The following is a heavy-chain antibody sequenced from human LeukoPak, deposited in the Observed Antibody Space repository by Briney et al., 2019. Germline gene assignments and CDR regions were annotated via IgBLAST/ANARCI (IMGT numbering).Heavy chain of an antibody. V-gene: IGHV3-48*04. Sequence: GGSLRLSCAASGFTFSSYSMNWVRQAPGKGREWVSYISSSSSTIYYADSVKGRFTISRDNAKNSLYLQMNSLRAEDTAVYYCAMAAGSFYYYYYMDVWGKGTTVTVSS. CDR1: GFTFSSYS. CDR3: AMAAGSFYYYYYMDV. J-gene: IGHJ6*03. CDR2: ISSSSSTI. D-gene: IGHD3-10*01.